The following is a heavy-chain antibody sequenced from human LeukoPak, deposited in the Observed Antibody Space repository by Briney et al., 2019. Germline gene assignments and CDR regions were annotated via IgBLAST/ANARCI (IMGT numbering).Heavy chain of an antibody. Sequence: PSETLSLTCTVSGGSISSYYWSWIRQPAGKGLEWIGRIYTSGSTNYNSSLKSRVTMSVDTSKNQFSLKLSSVTAADTAVYYCARDNYDFWSGTPNSNYYYYYMDVWGKGTTVTVSS. V-gene: IGHV4-4*07. CDR3: ARDNYDFWSGTPNSNYYYYYMDV. D-gene: IGHD3-3*01. CDR1: GGSISSYY. J-gene: IGHJ6*03. CDR2: IYTSGST.